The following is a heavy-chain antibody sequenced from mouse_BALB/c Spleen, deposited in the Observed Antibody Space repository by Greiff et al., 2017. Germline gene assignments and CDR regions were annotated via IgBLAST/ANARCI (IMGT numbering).Heavy chain of an antibody. CDR2: ISNGGGST. Sequence: EVHLVESGGGLVQPGGSLKLSCAASGFTFSSYTMSWVRQTPEKRLEWVAYISNGGGSTYYPDTVKGRFTISRDNAKNTLYLQMSSLKSEDTAMYYCARLPGPYWGQGTLVTVSA. D-gene: IGHD1-1*01. CDR3: ARLPGPY. CDR1: GFTFSSYT. J-gene: IGHJ3*01. V-gene: IGHV5-12-2*01.